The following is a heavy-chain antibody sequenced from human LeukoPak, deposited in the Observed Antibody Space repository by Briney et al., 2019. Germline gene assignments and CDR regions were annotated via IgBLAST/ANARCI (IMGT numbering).Heavy chain of an antibody. Sequence: SVKVSCKASGGTFSSYAISWVRQAPGQGLEWMGGIIPIFGTANYAQKFQGRVTITADKSTSTAYMELSSLRSEDTAVYYRARVHRNYYYYYMDVWGKGTTVTVSS. D-gene: IGHD2-8*01. CDR3: ARVHRNYYYYYMDV. CDR2: IIPIFGTA. J-gene: IGHJ6*03. CDR1: GGTFSSYA. V-gene: IGHV1-69*06.